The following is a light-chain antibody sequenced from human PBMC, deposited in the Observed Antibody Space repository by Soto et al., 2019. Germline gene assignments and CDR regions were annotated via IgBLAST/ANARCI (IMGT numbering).Light chain of an antibody. CDR2: LNSDGSH. Sequence: QLVLTQSPSASASLGASVTLTCVLSSGHSNYAVAWHQQQPEKGPRYLMRLNSDGSHNRGDGIPDRFSGSSSGTERYLTISRLQSEDEADYYCQTWGTGTVIFGGGTKVTVL. CDR3: QTWGTGTVI. CDR1: SGHSNYA. V-gene: IGLV4-69*01. J-gene: IGLJ2*01.